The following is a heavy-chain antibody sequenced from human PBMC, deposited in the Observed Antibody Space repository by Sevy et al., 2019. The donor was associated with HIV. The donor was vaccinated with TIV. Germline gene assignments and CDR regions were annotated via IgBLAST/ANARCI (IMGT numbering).Heavy chain of an antibody. CDR1: GYTLTELS. V-gene: IGHV1-24*01. CDR2: FDPEDGET. D-gene: IGHD2-2*01. Sequence: ASVKVSCKVSGYTLTELSMHWVRQAPGKGLEWMGGFDPEDGETIYAQKFQGRVTMTEDTSTDTAYMELSSLRSEDTAVYYCARELYCSSTSCPSGYNWFDPWGQGTLVTVSS. CDR3: ARELYCSSTSCPSGYNWFDP. J-gene: IGHJ5*02.